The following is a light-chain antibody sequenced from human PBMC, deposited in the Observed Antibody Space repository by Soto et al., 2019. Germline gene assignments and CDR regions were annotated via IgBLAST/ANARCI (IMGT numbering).Light chain of an antibody. CDR2: SNN. Sequence: QSALTQPPSASATPGQRVTISCSGSTSNIGVNTVHWYQQLPGTAPKLLIYSNNRRPSGVPDRFSGSKSGTSASLAISGLQSEDEADYYCSAWDDSLSAWVFGGGTQLTVL. CDR1: TSNIGVNT. V-gene: IGLV1-44*01. J-gene: IGLJ3*02. CDR3: SAWDDSLSAWV.